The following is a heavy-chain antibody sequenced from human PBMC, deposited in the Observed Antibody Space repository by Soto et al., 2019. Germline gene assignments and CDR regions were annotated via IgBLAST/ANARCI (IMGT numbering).Heavy chain of an antibody. CDR1: GGSISSGDYY. Sequence: LSLTCTVSGGSISSGDYYWSWIRQPPGKGLEWIGYIYYSGSTYYNPSLKSRVTISVDTSKNQFSLKLSSVTAADTAVYYCARELATIGWSFDLWGRGTLVTVSS. CDR2: IYYSGST. J-gene: IGHJ2*01. V-gene: IGHV4-30-4*01. CDR3: ARELATIGWSFDL. D-gene: IGHD5-12*01.